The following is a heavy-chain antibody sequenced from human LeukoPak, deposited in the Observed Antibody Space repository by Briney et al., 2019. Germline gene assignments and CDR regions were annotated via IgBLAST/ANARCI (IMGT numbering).Heavy chain of an antibody. CDR3: ARPRILSSIAGAGASWFDP. CDR2: MNPNSGNT. Sequence: SVKVSCKASGYTFTSYDINWVRQAAGQGLEWMGWMNPNSGNTGYVQQFQGRVTMTRNTSISIDYMELSSLRSEDTAVYDCARPRILSSIAGAGASWFDPWGQGTLLTVSS. CDR1: GYTFTSYD. D-gene: IGHD6-19*01. V-gene: IGHV1-8*01. J-gene: IGHJ5*02.